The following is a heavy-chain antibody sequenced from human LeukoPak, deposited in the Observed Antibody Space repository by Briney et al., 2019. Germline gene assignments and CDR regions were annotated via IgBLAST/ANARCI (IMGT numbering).Heavy chain of an antibody. CDR1: GGTFSSYA. J-gene: IGHJ3*02. CDR2: IIPILGIA. Sequence: GASVKVSCKASGGTFSSYAISWVRQAPGQGLEWMGRIIPILGIANYAQKFQGRVTITADKSTSTAYMELSSLRSEDTAVYYCARNQKLRFLEWLPEGDAFDIWGQGTMVTVSS. CDR3: ARNQKLRFLEWLPEGDAFDI. V-gene: IGHV1-69*04. D-gene: IGHD3-3*01.